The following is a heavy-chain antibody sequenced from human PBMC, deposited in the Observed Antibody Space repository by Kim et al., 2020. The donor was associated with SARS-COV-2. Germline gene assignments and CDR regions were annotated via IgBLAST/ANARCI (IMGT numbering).Heavy chain of an antibody. J-gene: IGHJ4*02. CDR2: ISGIAGST. V-gene: IGHV3-23*01. CDR3: AKDSGQQLAPLDY. Sequence: GGSLRLSCAASGFTFSSYAMSWVRQAPGKGLEWVSSISGIAGSTYYADSVKGRFAISRDNSKNTLYLQMNSPRAEDTAVYYCAKDSGQQLAPLDYWGQGNLVPVSS. D-gene: IGHD6-13*01. CDR1: GFTFSSYA.